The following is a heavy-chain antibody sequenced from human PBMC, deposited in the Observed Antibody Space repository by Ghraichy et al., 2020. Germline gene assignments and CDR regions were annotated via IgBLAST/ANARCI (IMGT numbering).Heavy chain of an antibody. Sequence: GESLNISCAASGFTFSSYAMSWVHQAPGKGLEWVSTISGSGGSTYYADSVKGRFTISRDNSKNTVYLQMNSLRAEDTAVYYCAKDRFQTSDSSGFGYFDLWGRGTLVTVSS. J-gene: IGHJ2*01. V-gene: IGHV3-23*01. CDR2: ISGSGGST. CDR1: GFTFSSYA. CDR3: AKDRFQTSDSSGFGYFDL. D-gene: IGHD3-22*01.